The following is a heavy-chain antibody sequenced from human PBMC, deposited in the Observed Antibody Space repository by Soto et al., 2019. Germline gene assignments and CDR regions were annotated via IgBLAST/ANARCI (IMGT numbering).Heavy chain of an antibody. CDR1: GGSVSSGSYY. D-gene: IGHD1-26*01. CDR3: ARYTTYWLDP. Sequence: SETLSLTCTVSGGSVSSGSYYWSWIRQPPGKGLEWIGYIYYSGSTNYNPSLKSRVTISVDTSKNQFSLKLSSVTAADTAVYYCARYTTYWLDPWGQGTLVTVSS. CDR2: IYYSGST. J-gene: IGHJ5*02. V-gene: IGHV4-61*01.